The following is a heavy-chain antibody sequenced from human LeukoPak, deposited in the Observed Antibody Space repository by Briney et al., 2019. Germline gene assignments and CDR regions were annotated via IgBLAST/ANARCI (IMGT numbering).Heavy chain of an antibody. V-gene: IGHV4-38-2*02. CDR2: IYHSGST. D-gene: IGHD3-10*01. J-gene: IGHJ6*03. CDR3: ASIPFTRGYMDV. CDR1: GYSISSGYY. Sequence: SETLSLTCTVSGYSISSGYYWGWIRQPPGKGLEWIGSIYHSGSTYYNPSLKSRVTISVDTSKNQFSLKLSSVTAADTAVYHCASIPFTRGYMDVWGKGTTVTVSS.